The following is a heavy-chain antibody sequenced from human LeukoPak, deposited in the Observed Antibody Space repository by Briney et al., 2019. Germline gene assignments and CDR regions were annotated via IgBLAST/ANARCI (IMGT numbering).Heavy chain of an antibody. CDR2: MYSGGTT. D-gene: IGHD5-18*01. J-gene: IGHJ4*02. CDR1: GFSVSTNF. Sequence: GGSLRLSCAASGFSVSTNFMNWVRQAPGRGLEWVSVMYSGGTTSYADSVKGRFTISRDNSKNTVSLQMNSLRIDDTAVYYCAREGYSSGSWTGIDYWGQGTLVTVSS. V-gene: IGHV3-53*05. CDR3: AREGYSSGSWTGIDY.